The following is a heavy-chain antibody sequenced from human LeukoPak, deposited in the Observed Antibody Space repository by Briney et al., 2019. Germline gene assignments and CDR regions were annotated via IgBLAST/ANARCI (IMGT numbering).Heavy chain of an antibody. J-gene: IGHJ5*02. CDR2: ISGSGDNT. CDR3: AKSAYCGGDCYLPGRSTFDP. D-gene: IGHD2-21*01. V-gene: IGHV3-23*01. CDR1: GLTFSSYA. Sequence: PGGSLRLSCAASGLTFSSYAMSWVRQAPGKGLEWVSAISGSGDNTDYADSVKGRFTISRDNSKNTLYLQMNSLRAEDTAVYYCAKSAYCGGDCYLPGRSTFDPWGQGTLVTVSS.